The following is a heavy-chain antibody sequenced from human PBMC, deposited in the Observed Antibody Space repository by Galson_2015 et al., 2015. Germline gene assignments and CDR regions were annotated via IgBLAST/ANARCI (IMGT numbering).Heavy chain of an antibody. Sequence: ETLSLTCTVSGDSISSSSYYWGWIRPSPGKGLEWIGSIYYSGNTFYHPSLKSRVTISVDTSKNQFSLKLTSVTAADTAVYYCARPGGEGVLGDFQNWGQGTLVTVYS. CDR1: GDSISSSSYY. CDR2: IYYSGNT. D-gene: IGHD3-16*01. CDR3: ARPGGEGVLGDFQN. V-gene: IGHV4-39*01. J-gene: IGHJ1*01.